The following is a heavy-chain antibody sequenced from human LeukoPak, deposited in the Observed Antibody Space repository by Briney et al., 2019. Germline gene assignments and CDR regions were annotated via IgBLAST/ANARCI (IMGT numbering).Heavy chain of an antibody. CDR3: ARDSIAAAGTSGGGDY. V-gene: IGHV1-18*01. CDR2: ISAYNGNT. CDR1: GYTFTSYG. D-gene: IGHD6-13*01. J-gene: IGHJ4*02. Sequence: ASVKVSCKASGYTFTSYGISWVRQAPGQGLEWMGWISAYNGNTNYAQKLQGRVTMTTDTSTSTAYMELRSLRSDDTAVYYCARDSIAAAGTSGGGDYWGQGTLVTVSS.